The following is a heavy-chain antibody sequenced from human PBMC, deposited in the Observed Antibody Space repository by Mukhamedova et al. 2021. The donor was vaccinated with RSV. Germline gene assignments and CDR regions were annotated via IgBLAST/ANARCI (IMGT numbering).Heavy chain of an antibody. CDR2: ISYDGSNK. J-gene: IGHJ4*01. D-gene: IGHD2-15*01. CDR3: AREVGRMHCSGGSCERRGYFDY. V-gene: IGHV3-30-3*01. Sequence: VRQAPGKGLEWVAVISYDGSNKYYADSVKGRFTISRDNSKNTLYLQMNSLRAEDTAVYYCAREVGRMHCSGGSCERRGYFDYWG.